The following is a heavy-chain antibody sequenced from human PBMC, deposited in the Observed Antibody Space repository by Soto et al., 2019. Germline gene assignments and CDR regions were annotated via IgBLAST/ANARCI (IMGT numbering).Heavy chain of an antibody. D-gene: IGHD3-16*02. V-gene: IGHV3-33*01. CDR3: ARDLYYDYVWGSYRPRYYYYYYGMDV. J-gene: IGHJ6*02. CDR2: IWYDGSNK. CDR1: GFTFSSYG. Sequence: ESGGGVVQPGRSLRLSCAASGFTFSSYGMHWVRQAPGKGLEWVAVIWYDGSNKYYADSVKGRFTISRDNSKNTLYLQMNSLRAEDTAVYYCARDLYYDYVWGSYRPRYYYYYYGMDVWGQGTTVTVSS.